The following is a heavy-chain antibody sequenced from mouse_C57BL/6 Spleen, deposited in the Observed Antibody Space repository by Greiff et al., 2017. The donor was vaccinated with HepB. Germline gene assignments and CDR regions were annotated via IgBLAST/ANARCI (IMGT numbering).Heavy chain of an antibody. V-gene: IGHV5-6*02. CDR3: ARLYYDYDEGRYFDY. J-gene: IGHJ2*01. CDR2: ISSGGSYT. D-gene: IGHD2-4*01. Sequence: EVMLVESGGDLVKPGGSLKLSCAASGFTFSSYGMSWVRQTPDKRLEWVATISSGGSYTYYPDSVKGRFTISRDNANNTLYLQMSSLKSEDTAMYYCARLYYDYDEGRYFDYWGQGTTLTVSS. CDR1: GFTFSSYG.